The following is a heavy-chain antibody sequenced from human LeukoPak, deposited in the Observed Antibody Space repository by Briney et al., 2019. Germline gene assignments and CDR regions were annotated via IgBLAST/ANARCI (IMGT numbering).Heavy chain of an antibody. CDR3: ARGPTTVTRAFDY. Sequence: SETLSLTCTVSGGSISIYYWSWIRQPAGKGLEWIGRIYTSGSTNYNPSLKSRVTMSVDTSKNQFSLRLNSVTAADTAVYYCARGPTTVTRAFDYWGQGTLVTVSS. D-gene: IGHD4-17*01. CDR1: GGSISIYY. J-gene: IGHJ4*02. V-gene: IGHV4-4*07. CDR2: IYTSGST.